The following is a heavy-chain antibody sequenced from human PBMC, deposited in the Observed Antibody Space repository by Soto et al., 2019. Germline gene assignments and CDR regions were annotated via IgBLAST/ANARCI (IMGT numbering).Heavy chain of an antibody. J-gene: IGHJ5*02. CDR3: AGMPYTSGLRFDP. CDR2: IYQSGVT. D-gene: IGHD6-19*01. CDR1: GDSYSISTFS. Sequence: LSLTCNMSGDSYSISTFSWSWVRQPPGKALQWIGFIYQSGVTSYNPSLASRVSISLDRSNNQCSLKLKSVTAADTAVYFCAGMPYTSGLRFDPWGPGTLVTVSS. V-gene: IGHV4-30-2*01.